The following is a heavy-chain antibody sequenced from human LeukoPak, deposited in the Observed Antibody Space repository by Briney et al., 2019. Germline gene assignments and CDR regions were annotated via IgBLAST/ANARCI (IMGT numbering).Heavy chain of an antibody. J-gene: IGHJ4*02. CDR2: IYSGGNT. CDR1: GCDVSNNY. V-gene: IGHV3-53*01. CDR3: ASPLGYCRGGTCSSDDY. D-gene: IGHD2-15*01. Sequence: WGSLRLSCAASGCDVSNNYMTWVRQAPGKGLEWVSVIYSGGNTYYTGSVRGRFTISRDNAKNTLYLQMNNLRAEDTAVYYCASPLGYCRGGTCSSDDYWGQGTLVTVSS.